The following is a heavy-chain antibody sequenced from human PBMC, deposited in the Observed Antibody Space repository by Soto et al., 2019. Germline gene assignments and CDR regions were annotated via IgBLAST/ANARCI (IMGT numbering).Heavy chain of an antibody. CDR2: IGTAGDT. J-gene: IGHJ4*02. Sequence: GGSLRLSCAASGFTFSSYDMHWVRQATGKGLEWVSAIGTAGDTYYPGSVKGRFTISRENAKNSLYLQMNSLRAGDTAVYYCARDGRFLEWLLLGAVDYWGQGTLVTVSS. CDR3: ARDGRFLEWLLLGAVDY. D-gene: IGHD3-3*01. CDR1: GFTFSSYD. V-gene: IGHV3-13*01.